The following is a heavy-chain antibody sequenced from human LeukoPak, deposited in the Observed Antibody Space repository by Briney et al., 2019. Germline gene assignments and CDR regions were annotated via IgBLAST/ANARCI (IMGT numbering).Heavy chain of an antibody. J-gene: IGHJ6*03. CDR1: GGSISSSSYY. V-gene: IGHV4-39*07. D-gene: IGHD6-19*01. CDR3: ARDPRIAVAGTHYYYMDV. Sequence: SETLSLTCTVSGGSISSSSYYWGWIRQPPGKGLEWIGSIYYSGSTYYNPSLKSRVTISVDTSKNQFSLKLSSVTAADTAVYYCARDPRIAVAGTHYYYMDVWGKGTTVTISS. CDR2: IYYSGST.